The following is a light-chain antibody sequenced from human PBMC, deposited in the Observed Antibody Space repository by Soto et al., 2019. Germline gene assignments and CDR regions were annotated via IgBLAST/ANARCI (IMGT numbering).Light chain of an antibody. Sequence: EIVLTQSPATLSLSPGERATLSCRASQSVSSYLAWYQQKPGQAPRLLIYDASNRATGIPARFSGSGSGTDLTLPISSLEPEDVAVYYCHQRSNWPPWTFGQGTKVEIK. CDR1: QSVSSY. CDR2: DAS. CDR3: HQRSNWPPWT. J-gene: IGKJ1*01. V-gene: IGKV3-11*01.